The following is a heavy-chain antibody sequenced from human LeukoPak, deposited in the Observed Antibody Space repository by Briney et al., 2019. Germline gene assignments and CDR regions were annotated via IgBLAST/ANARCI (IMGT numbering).Heavy chain of an antibody. V-gene: IGHV4-34*01. CDR2: VNHSGDT. CDR3: ARLVAATGNFDY. D-gene: IGHD6-13*01. Sequence: SETLSLTCAVYGGSFSGYYWTWIRQPPGKGLEWIGEVNHSGDTKYNPSLKSRVTVSVDTSKNQFSLKLSSVTAADTAVYYCARLVAATGNFDYWGQGTLVTVSS. CDR1: GGSFSGYY. J-gene: IGHJ4*02.